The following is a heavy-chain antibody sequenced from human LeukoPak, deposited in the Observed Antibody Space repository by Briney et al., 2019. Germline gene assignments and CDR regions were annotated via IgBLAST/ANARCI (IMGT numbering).Heavy chain of an antibody. CDR3: ARDKIVGASKFDY. D-gene: IGHD1-26*01. J-gene: IGHJ4*02. V-gene: IGHV3-7*01. CDR2: IKQDESEK. CDR1: GFTFSNYW. Sequence: GGSLRLSCAVSGFTFSNYWMSWVRQAPGKGLEWVAHIKQDESEKYYVDSVKGRFTISRDNAKNSLYLQMNSLRAEDTAIYYCARDKIVGASKFDYWGQGTLITVSS.